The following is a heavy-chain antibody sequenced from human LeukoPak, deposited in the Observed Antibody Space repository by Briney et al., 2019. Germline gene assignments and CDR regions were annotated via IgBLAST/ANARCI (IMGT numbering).Heavy chain of an antibody. Sequence: SETLSLTCTVSGASITGHYLTWIRQPPGNGLEWIGYISHIGSTNYNPSLKSRVTISVDTSKNQFSLKLTSVTAADTALYYCARDQISINALDMWGQGTMVTVSS. CDR2: ISHIGST. CDR1: GASITGHY. J-gene: IGHJ3*02. CDR3: ARDQISINALDM. D-gene: IGHD1-14*01. V-gene: IGHV4-59*11.